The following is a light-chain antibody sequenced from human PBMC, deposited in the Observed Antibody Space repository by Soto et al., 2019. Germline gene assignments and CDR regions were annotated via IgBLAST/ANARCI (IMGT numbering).Light chain of an antibody. Sequence: DIQMTQSPSTLSASVGDRVTITCRASQFISTWLAWYQQKPGKAPKLLIYKASSLESEVPSRFSGSGSGTEFTLTISSLQPDDFATYYCQQYNDYSPRTFGQGTKVEIK. J-gene: IGKJ1*01. CDR1: QFISTW. CDR3: QQYNDYSPRT. V-gene: IGKV1-5*03. CDR2: KAS.